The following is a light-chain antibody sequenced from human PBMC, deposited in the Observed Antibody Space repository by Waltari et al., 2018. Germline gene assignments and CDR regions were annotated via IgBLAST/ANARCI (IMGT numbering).Light chain of an antibody. CDR3: QQYPRT. CDR1: QSISSW. J-gene: IGKJ1*01. V-gene: IGKV1-5*03. Sequence: VTSACRASQSISSWLAWYQQKPGKAPKLLIYKASSLESGVPSRCSGSGSGTEFTLTISSLQPDDFATYYCQQYPRTFGQGTKVEIK. CDR2: KAS.